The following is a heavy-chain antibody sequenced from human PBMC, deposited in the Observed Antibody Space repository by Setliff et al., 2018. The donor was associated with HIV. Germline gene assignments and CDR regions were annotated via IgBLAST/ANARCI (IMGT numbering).Heavy chain of an antibody. CDR3: ARIAWKQGAVGSFCDY. J-gene: IGHJ4*02. D-gene: IGHD3-10*01. CDR2: IYHSGIT. V-gene: IGHV4-59*01. Sequence: SETLSLTCAVSGGSISSYYWSWIRQSPEKGLEWIGYIYHSGITSYNPSLKSRVAMSMDMSKNLFSLNLSSVTAADSAVYYCARIAWKQGAVGSFCDYWGQGGLVTVSS. CDR1: GGSISSYY.